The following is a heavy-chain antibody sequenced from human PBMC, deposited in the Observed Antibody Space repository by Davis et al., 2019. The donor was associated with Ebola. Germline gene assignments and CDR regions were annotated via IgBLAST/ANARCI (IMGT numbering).Heavy chain of an antibody. CDR1: GYTFTSYD. CDR2: MNPNSGNT. Sequence: ASVKVSCKASGYTFTSYDINWVRQAPGQGLEWMGWMNPNSGNTGYAQKFQGRVTMTRNTSISTAYMELSSLRSEDTAVYYCARGQEGSSWYVSIYYYGMDVWGQGTTVTVSS. J-gene: IGHJ6*02. V-gene: IGHV1-8*01. CDR3: ARGQEGSSWYVSIYYYGMDV. D-gene: IGHD6-13*01.